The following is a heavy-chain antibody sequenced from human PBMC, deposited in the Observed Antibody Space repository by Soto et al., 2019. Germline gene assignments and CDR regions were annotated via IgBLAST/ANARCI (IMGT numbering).Heavy chain of an antibody. CDR2: INSDGSST. D-gene: IGHD4-17*01. V-gene: IGHV3-74*01. CDR1: GFTFSSYW. Sequence: GGSLRLSCAASGFTFSSYWMHWVRQAPGKGLVWVSRINSDGSSTSYADSVKGRFTISRDNAKNTLYLQMNSLRAEDTAVYYCARVAGSVTIQGYYYYYYYMDVWGKGTTVTVSS. CDR3: ARVAGSVTIQGYYYYYYYMDV. J-gene: IGHJ6*03.